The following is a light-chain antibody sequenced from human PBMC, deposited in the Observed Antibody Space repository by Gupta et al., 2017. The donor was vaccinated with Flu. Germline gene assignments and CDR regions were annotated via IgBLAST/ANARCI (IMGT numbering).Light chain of an antibody. J-gene: IGLJ2*01. CDR2: DVS. Sequence: SALTQPASVPGSPGQSMTISCTGTSSDVGDYKNVSWYQQHPGKAPKLMIYDVSYRPSGVSNRFSGSKSGNTASLTISGLQAEDEADYYCSSYTSSNTLQVIFGGGTRLTVL. CDR1: SSDVGDYKN. CDR3: SSYTSSNTLQVI. V-gene: IGLV2-14*03.